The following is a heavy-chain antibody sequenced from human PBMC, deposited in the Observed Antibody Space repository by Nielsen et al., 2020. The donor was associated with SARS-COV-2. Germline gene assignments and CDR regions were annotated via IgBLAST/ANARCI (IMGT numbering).Heavy chain of an antibody. CDR2: ISSSSSTI. D-gene: IGHD6-6*01. J-gene: IGHJ4*02. V-gene: IGHV3-48*04. CDR3: ASPISSSRGPFDY. CDR1: GFTFSSYS. Sequence: GESLKISCAASGFTFSSYSMNWVRQAPGKGLEWVSYISSSSSTIYYADSVKGRFTISRDNAKNSLYLQMNSLRAEDTAVYYCASPISSSRGPFDYWGQGTLVTVSS.